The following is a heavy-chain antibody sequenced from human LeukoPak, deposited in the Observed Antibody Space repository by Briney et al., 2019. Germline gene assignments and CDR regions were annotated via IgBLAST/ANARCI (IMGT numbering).Heavy chain of an antibody. CDR1: GFTFSSYA. CDR3: AKDFVTMVRGVIITYYFDY. J-gene: IGHJ4*02. Sequence: GGSLRLSCAASGFTFSSYAMSWVRQAPGKGLEWVSAISGSGGSTYYADSVKGRFTISRDNSKNTLYLQMNSLRAEDTDVYYCAKDFVTMVRGVIITYYFDYWGQGTLVTVSS. V-gene: IGHV3-23*01. CDR2: ISGSGGST. D-gene: IGHD3-10*01.